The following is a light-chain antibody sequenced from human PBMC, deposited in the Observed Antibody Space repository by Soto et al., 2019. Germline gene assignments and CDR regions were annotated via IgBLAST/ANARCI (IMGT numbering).Light chain of an antibody. J-gene: IGLJ1*01. CDR1: SSDVAKYNY. CDR3: TSYTSSSTYV. Sequence: QSVLTQPASVSGSPGQSITISCTGTSSDVAKYNYVSWYQRHPGRAPQLIIYDVFNRPSGVSNRFSGSKSGNTASLTISGLQAEDGAYYYCTSYTSSSTYVFGTGTKVTVL. CDR2: DVF. V-gene: IGLV2-14*03.